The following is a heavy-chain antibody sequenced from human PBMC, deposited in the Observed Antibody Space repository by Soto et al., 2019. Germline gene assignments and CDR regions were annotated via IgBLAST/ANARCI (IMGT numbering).Heavy chain of an antibody. Sequence: PGGSLRLSCAASGFTFSSYEMNWVRQAPGKGLEWVSYISSSGSTIYYADSVKGRFTISRDNAKNSLYLQMNSLRAEDTAVYYCARGSMMGSYDSSGYYAYWGQGTLVTVSS. J-gene: IGHJ4*02. D-gene: IGHD3-22*01. CDR2: ISSSGSTI. V-gene: IGHV3-48*03. CDR1: GFTFSSYE. CDR3: ARGSMMGSYDSSGYYAY.